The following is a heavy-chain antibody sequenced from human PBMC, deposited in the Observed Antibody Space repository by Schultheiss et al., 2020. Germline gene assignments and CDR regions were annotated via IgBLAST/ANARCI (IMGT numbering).Heavy chain of an antibody. V-gene: IGHV4-31*03. CDR1: GDSISSGGYY. D-gene: IGHD3-9*01. CDR3: ARLGYFDWFHWFDP. J-gene: IGHJ5*02. CDR2: IYYTGST. Sequence: SETLSLTCTVSGDSISSGGYYWSWIRQHPGKGLEWIGYIYYTGSTYYNPSLKSRVTMSVDTSKNQFSLKLNSVTAADTAVYYCARLGYFDWFHWFDPWGQGTLVTVSS.